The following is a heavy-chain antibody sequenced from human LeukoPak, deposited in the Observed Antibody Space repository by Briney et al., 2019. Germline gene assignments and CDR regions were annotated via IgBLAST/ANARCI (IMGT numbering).Heavy chain of an antibody. CDR2: ISGSGGST. V-gene: IGHV3-23*01. CDR1: GFTFSSYV. D-gene: IGHD3-22*01. Sequence: GGSLRLSCAASGFTFSSYVMSWVRQAPGKGLEWVSAISGSGGSTYYADSVKGRFTISRDNSKNTLYLQMNSLRAEDTAVYYCARGRITMIVVVPLDYWGQGTLVTVSS. J-gene: IGHJ4*02. CDR3: ARGRITMIVVVPLDY.